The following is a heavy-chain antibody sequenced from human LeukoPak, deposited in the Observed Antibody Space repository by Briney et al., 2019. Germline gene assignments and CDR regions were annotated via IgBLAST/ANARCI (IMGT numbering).Heavy chain of an antibody. D-gene: IGHD5-24*01. CDR2: ISGGGGGT. V-gene: IGHV3-23*01. CDR1: GFTFSNYA. Sequence: GGSLRLSCAASGFTFSNYAMSWVRQAPGKGLEWVSTISGGGGGTYYADSVKGRFTISRDNSKNTLYLQMNSLRAEDTAIYYCTRVGYIDEGIDYWGQGTLVTVSS. J-gene: IGHJ4*02. CDR3: TRVGYIDEGIDY.